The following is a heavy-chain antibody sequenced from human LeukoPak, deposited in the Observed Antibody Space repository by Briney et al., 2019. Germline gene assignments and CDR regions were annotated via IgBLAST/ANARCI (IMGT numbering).Heavy chain of an antibody. CDR3: ARGIVGSRDFYFRYYFDY. CDR1: GYSLISDYF. Sequence: SETLSLTCTVSGYSLISDYFWGWIRQPPGKGLEWIGTIYHSGSTYYSPSLKSRVTVSVDTSKNEFSLKLSSVTAADTAVYFCARGIVGSRDFYFRYYFDYWGQGTLVTVSS. J-gene: IGHJ4*02. D-gene: IGHD3/OR15-3a*01. CDR2: IYHSGST. V-gene: IGHV4-38-2*02.